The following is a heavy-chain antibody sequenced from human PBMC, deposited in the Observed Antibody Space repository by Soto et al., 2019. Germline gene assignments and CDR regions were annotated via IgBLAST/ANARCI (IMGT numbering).Heavy chain of an antibody. J-gene: IGHJ3*02. V-gene: IGHV2-70*04. CDR3: ARIGGSYQAADALDI. D-gene: IGHD1-26*01. CDR1: GFSLSTSGMR. CDR2: IDWDDDK. Sequence: ESGPTLVNPTQPLTLTCTFSGFSLSTSGMRVSWIRQPPGKALEWLARIDWDDDKFYSTSLKTRLTISKDTSKNQVVLTMTNMDPVDTATYYRARIGGSYQAADALDIWGQGTMVTVSS.